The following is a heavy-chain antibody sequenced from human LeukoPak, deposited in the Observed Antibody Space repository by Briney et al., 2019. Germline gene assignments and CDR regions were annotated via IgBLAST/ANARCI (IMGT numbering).Heavy chain of an antibody. CDR2: ISYDGSNK. D-gene: IGHD5-12*01. Sequence: PGGSLRLSCAASGFTFDDYGISWVRQAPGKGLEWVAVISYDGSNKYYADSVKGRFTISRDNSKNTLYLQMNSLRAEDTAVYYCARDPRGYSGYDSWSLDYWGQGTLVTVSS. J-gene: IGHJ4*02. CDR1: GFTFDDYG. CDR3: ARDPRGYSGYDSWSLDY. V-gene: IGHV3-30*03.